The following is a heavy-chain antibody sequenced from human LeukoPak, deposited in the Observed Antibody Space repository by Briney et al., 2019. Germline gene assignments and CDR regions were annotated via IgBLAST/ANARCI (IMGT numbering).Heavy chain of an antibody. CDR1: GDTFSNHP. V-gene: IGHV1-69*06. D-gene: IGHD6-6*01. J-gene: IGHJ4*02. Sequence: ASVKVSCKASGDTFSNHPINWVRQAPGQGLEWLGMIIPIFNSLKYAEKFQGRLTITADKATTTAYLELSSLESDDTAVYYCASGSEYSSSSVYWGQGTLVTVSS. CDR3: ASGSEYSSSSVY. CDR2: IIPIFNSL.